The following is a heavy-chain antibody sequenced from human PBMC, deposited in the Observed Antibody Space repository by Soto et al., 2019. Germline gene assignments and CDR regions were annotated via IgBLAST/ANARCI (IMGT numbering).Heavy chain of an antibody. J-gene: IGHJ6*02. Sequence: GSLRLSCAASGFTFSDAWMTWVRQAPGKGLEWVGRIKSKPDGGTTDYVAPVKGRFTISRDDSKNTLYLQMNSLKTEDTAVYYCSTEQLGYYYYGIDVWGQGTTVTVSS. CDR3: STEQLGYYYYGIDV. D-gene: IGHD3-16*01. CDR2: IKSKPDGGTT. CDR1: GFTFSDAW. V-gene: IGHV3-15*01.